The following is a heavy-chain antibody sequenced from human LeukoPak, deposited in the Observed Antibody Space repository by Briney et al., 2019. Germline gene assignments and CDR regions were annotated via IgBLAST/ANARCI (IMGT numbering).Heavy chain of an antibody. D-gene: IGHD3-22*01. V-gene: IGHV1-2*02. CDR1: GYTFTGYY. Sequence: ASVKVSCKASGYTFTGYYMHWVRQAPGQGLEWMGWINPNSGATNYAQKFQGRVTMTRDTPISTAYMELSSLRSEDTAVYYCARFLNDYDSPNYFDYWGQGTLVTVSS. CDR2: INPNSGAT. J-gene: IGHJ4*02. CDR3: ARFLNDYDSPNYFDY.